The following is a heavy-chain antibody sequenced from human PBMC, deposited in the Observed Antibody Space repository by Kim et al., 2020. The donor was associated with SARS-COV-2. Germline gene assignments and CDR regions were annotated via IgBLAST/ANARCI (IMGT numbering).Heavy chain of an antibody. D-gene: IGHD4-17*01. CDR3: ARVGDYGDYGSLGY. J-gene: IGHJ4*02. V-gene: IGHV1-69*04. Sequence: AQKFQGRVTITADKSTSTAYMELSSLRSEDTAVYYCARVGDYGDYGSLGYWGQGTLVTVSS.